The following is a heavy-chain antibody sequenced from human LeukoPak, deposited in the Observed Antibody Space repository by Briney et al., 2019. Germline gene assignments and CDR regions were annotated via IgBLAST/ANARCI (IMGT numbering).Heavy chain of an antibody. CDR3: AREVIVEVVTARVFDP. CDR1: GISISSGDHY. D-gene: IGHD2-21*02. V-gene: IGHV4-31*03. CDR2: IYYSGST. J-gene: IGHJ5*02. Sequence: QSSETLSLTCTVSGISISSGDHYWGWLRQHPGKGLEWIVYIYYSGSTHYNPSLKSRVTISVDTSKNHFSLKLRSVTAADTAVYYCAREVIVEVVTARVFDPWGQGTLVTVSS.